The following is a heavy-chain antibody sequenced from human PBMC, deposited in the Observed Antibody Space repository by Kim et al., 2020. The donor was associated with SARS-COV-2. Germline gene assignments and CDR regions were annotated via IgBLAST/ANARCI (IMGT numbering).Heavy chain of an antibody. D-gene: IGHD3-10*01. CDR3: ARHLNYYGAGNHP. J-gene: IGHJ5*02. V-gene: IGHV4-39*01. CDR2: IDYSGTT. Sequence: SETLSLTCTVSGGSISSSGYYWGWIRQPPGKGLEWIGSIDYSGTTYYKPSLKSRVTISKDMFKNQFSLKLNSVTAADTAVYYCARHLNYYGAGNHPWGQGTLVTVSS. CDR1: GGSISSSGYY.